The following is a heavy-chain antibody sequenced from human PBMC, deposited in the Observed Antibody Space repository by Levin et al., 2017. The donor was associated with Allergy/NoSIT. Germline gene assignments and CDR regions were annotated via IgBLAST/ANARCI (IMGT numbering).Heavy chain of an antibody. D-gene: IGHD3-22*01. CDR1: GFTFGDFA. CDR2: ITSKRYGGTT. CDR3: SRVPRNGYDYPFDF. J-gene: IGHJ4*02. Sequence: GGSLRLSCAGSGFTFGDFALTWFRQAPGKGLEWVGFITSKRYGGTTQYAASVKGRFIISRDDSNSIAFLQMNSLKTEDTAVDYCSRVPRNGYDYPFDFWGQGTLVTFSS. V-gene: IGHV3-49*03.